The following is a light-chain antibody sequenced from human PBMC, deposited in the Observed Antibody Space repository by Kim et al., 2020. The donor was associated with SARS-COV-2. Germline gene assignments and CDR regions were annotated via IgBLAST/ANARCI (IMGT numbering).Light chain of an antibody. CDR3: QRYNNWPYT. CDR1: QTIGTN. Sequence: SGSPGERATLSCRASQTIGTNLAWYRQKPGQAPSLVIYDASTRAAGIPPRFSGSGSGTEFTLTISSLQSEDCVIYYCQRYNNWPYTFGQGTKLEIK. CDR2: DAS. J-gene: IGKJ2*01. V-gene: IGKV3-15*01.